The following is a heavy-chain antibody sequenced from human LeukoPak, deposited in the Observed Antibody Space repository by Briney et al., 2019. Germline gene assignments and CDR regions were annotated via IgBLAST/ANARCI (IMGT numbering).Heavy chain of an antibody. CDR3: ARGNWDSSGYTDGFFDY. CDR1: GFTFSSYW. V-gene: IGHV3-74*01. D-gene: IGHD3-22*01. Sequence: PGGSLRLSCAASGFTFSSYWMHWVRQVPGKGLVWVSHINSDGSSTTYADSVKGRFTISRDNAKSTLHLQMNSLRAEDTAVYYCARGNWDSSGYTDGFFDYWGQGTLVTVSS. CDR2: INSDGSST. J-gene: IGHJ4*02.